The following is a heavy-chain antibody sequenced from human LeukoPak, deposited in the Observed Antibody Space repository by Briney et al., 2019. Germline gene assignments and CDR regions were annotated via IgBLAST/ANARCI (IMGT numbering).Heavy chain of an antibody. Sequence: PGGTLRLSCAASGFTFSSYGMSWVRQAPGKGLEWVSAISGSGGSTYYADSVKGRFTISRDNSKNTMYLQMNSVRAEDTAVYYCAKSQGGLVGTFFDYWGQGTLVTVSS. CDR2: ISGSGGST. CDR1: GFTFSSYG. J-gene: IGHJ4*02. D-gene: IGHD6-19*01. V-gene: IGHV3-23*01. CDR3: AKSQGGLVGTFFDY.